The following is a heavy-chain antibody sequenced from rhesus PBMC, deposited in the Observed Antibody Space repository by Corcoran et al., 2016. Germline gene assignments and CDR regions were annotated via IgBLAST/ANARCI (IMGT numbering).Heavy chain of an antibody. CDR3: LSSGWSGF. D-gene: IGHD6S26*01. CDR1: GYSISSGYG. V-gene: IGHV4-127*01. Sequence: QVQLQESGPGLVKPSETLSLTCAVSGYSISSGYGWGWRRQPPGKGLEWIGQIFGGTGTTYYNPSLKSRVTVSKDTSKNQFSLRLTSVTAADTAVYYCLSSGWSGFWGQGVLVTVSS. CDR2: IFGGTGTT. J-gene: IGHJ4*01.